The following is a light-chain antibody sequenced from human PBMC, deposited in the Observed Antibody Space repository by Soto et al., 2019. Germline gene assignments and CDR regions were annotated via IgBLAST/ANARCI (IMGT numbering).Light chain of an antibody. CDR2: GAS. CDR1: LTVSDNY. Sequence: EIVLTHSPGTLSLSPGERATLSCRASLTVSDNYLAWYQQKAGQAPRLFIYGASSRATGIPDRFSASGSGTDFTLTISRLEPEDFAVYYCQQYSSAPLTFGQGTKVDIK. J-gene: IGKJ1*01. V-gene: IGKV3-20*01. CDR3: QQYSSAPLT.